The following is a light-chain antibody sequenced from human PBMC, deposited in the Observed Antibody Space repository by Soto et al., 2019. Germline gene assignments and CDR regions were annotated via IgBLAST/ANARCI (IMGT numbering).Light chain of an antibody. J-gene: IGKJ4*01. V-gene: IGKV4-1*01. CDR3: QQFSSTPLT. CDR2: WAS. Sequence: DIVMTQSPDSLAVSLGERATINCKSSQSVLYSSNNKNYLAWYQQKPGQPPKLLIYWASTRESGVPDRFSGSGSGTDFTLTISSLQAEDVAVYYCQQFSSTPLTFCGGTKVEIK. CDR1: QSVLYSSNNKNY.